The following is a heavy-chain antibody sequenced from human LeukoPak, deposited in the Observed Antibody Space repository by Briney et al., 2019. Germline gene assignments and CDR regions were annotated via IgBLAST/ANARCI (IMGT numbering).Heavy chain of an antibody. CDR2: ISSNGGST. D-gene: IGHD6-13*01. V-gene: IGHV3-64D*06. Sequence: GGSLRLSCSASGFTFSSYAMHWVRQAPGKGLEYVSAISSNGGSTYYADSVMGRFTISRDNSKNTLYLQMSSLRAEDTAVYYCVKDCSSSWYSLPYYFDYWGQGTLVTVSS. CDR1: GFTFSSYA. CDR3: VKDCSSSWYSLPYYFDY. J-gene: IGHJ4*02.